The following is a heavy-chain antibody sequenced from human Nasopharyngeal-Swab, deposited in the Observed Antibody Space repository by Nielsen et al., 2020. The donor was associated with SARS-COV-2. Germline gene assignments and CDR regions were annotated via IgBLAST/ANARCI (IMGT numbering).Heavy chain of an antibody. V-gene: IGHV3-48*01. D-gene: IGHD6-13*01. CDR3: ARDLSSSWYLNFDYYYYYMDV. J-gene: IGHJ6*03. CDR1: GFTFSSYS. CDR2: ISSSSSTI. Sequence: GESLKISCAASGFTFSSYSMNWVRQAPGKGLEWVSYISSSSSTIYYADSVKGRFTISRDNAKNSLYLQMNSLRAEDTAVYYCARDLSSSWYLNFDYYYYYMDVWGKGTTVTVSS.